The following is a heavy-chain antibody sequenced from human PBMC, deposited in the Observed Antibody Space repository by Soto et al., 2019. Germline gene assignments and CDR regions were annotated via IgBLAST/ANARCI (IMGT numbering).Heavy chain of an antibody. J-gene: IGHJ6*02. V-gene: IGHV1-3*01. D-gene: IGHD4-4*01. Sequence: QVQLVQSGAEVKKPGVSVKVSCKASGYTFTSYAMHWVRQAPGQRLEWMGWINAGNGNSKYSQKFQGRVTITRDTSASTAYMELGSRRSEDTAVYYCARVEGYRPLGYGMDVWGQGTTVTVSS. CDR3: ARVEGYRPLGYGMDV. CDR2: INAGNGNS. CDR1: GYTFTSYA.